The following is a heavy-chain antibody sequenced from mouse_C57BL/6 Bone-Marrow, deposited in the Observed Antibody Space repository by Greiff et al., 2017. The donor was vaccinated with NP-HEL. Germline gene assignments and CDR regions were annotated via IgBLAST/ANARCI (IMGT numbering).Heavy chain of an antibody. Sequence: EVQLVESGPGLVKPSQSLSLTCSVTGYSIISGYYWNWIRQFPGNKLEWMAYISYDGSNNYNPSLKNRISITRAISKNQFFLKLTSVTTEDTATYYCAREGGYYGSPFAYWGQGTLVTVSA. CDR2: ISYDGSN. CDR1: GYSIISGYY. J-gene: IGHJ3*01. D-gene: IGHD1-1*01. V-gene: IGHV3-6*01. CDR3: AREGGYYGSPFAY.